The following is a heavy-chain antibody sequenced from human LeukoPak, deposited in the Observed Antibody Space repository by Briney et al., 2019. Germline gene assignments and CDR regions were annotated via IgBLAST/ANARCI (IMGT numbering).Heavy chain of an antibody. J-gene: IGHJ4*02. D-gene: IGHD3-10*01. V-gene: IGHV1-18*01. Sequence: ASVKVSCKASGYTFTSYGISWVRQAPGQGLEWMGLISAYNGNTNYAQKLQGRVTMTTDTSTSTAYMELRSLRSDDTAVYYCARDRGSGSYPLNYFDYWGQGTLVTVSS. CDR3: ARDRGSGSYPLNYFDY. CDR1: GYTFTSYG. CDR2: ISAYNGNT.